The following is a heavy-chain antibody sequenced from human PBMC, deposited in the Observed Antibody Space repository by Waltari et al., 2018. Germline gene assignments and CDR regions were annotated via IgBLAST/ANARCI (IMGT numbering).Heavy chain of an antibody. D-gene: IGHD1-26*01. V-gene: IGHV4-31*03. CDR3: AREGGKVGATTWFDP. J-gene: IGHJ5*02. Sequence: QVQLQESGPGLVKPSQTLSLTCTVSGGSISSGGYYWSWIRQPPGKGLEWIGYIYYSGSTYYNPSLKSRVTISVDTSKNQFSLKLSSVTAADTAVYYCAREGGKVGATTWFDPWGQGTLVTVSS. CDR2: IYYSGST. CDR1: GGSISSGGYY.